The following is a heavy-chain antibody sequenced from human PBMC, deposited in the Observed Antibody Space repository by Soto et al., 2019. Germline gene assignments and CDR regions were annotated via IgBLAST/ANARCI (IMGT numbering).Heavy chain of an antibody. CDR3: AHTPMIVPYFDY. Sequence: QITLKESGPTLVKPTQTLTLTCTFSGFSLSTSGVGVGWIRQPPGKALEWLALIYWDDDKRYSPSLKSRLTIAKDPSKNQVVLTMTNMDPVDTATYYCAHTPMIVPYFDYWGQGTLVTVSS. D-gene: IGHD3-22*01. V-gene: IGHV2-5*02. CDR1: GFSLSTSGVG. CDR2: IYWDDDK. J-gene: IGHJ4*02.